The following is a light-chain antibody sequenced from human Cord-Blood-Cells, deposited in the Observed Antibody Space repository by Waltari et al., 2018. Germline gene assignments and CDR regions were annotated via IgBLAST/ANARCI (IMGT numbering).Light chain of an antibody. CDR1: SSAVGGSNY. V-gene: IGLV2-11*01. Sequence: QSALTQPRSVAGSPGQSVTISCTGTSSAVGGSNYVSWYQQHPGKAPKLMIYAVSKRPSGVPDRFSGSKSGNTASLTISGLQAEDEADYYCCSYAGSYTYVFGTGTKVTVL. CDR2: AVS. J-gene: IGLJ1*01. CDR3: CSYAGSYTYV.